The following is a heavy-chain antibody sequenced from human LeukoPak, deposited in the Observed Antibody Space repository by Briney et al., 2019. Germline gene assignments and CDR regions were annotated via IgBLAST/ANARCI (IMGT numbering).Heavy chain of an antibody. Sequence: SETLSLTCAVYGGSFSGYYWSWIRQPPGKGLEWIGEINHSGSTNYNPSLKSRVTISVDTSKNQFSLKLSSVTAGDTAVYYCARPPYSSGLGGNWFDPWGQGTLVTVSS. CDR2: INHSGST. CDR3: ARPPYSSGLGGNWFDP. V-gene: IGHV4-34*01. D-gene: IGHD6-19*01. CDR1: GGSFSGYY. J-gene: IGHJ5*02.